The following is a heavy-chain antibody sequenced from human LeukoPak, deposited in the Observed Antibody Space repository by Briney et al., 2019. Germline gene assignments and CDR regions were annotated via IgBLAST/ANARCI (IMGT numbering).Heavy chain of an antibody. J-gene: IGHJ4*02. CDR2: ISSSSSYI. CDR1: GFTFSSYS. V-gene: IGHV3-21*01. Sequence: GGSLRLSCAASGFTFSSYSMNWVRQAPGKGLEWDSSISSSSSYIDYADSVKGRFTISRDNAKNSLYLQMNSLRAEDTAVYYCARDGGYSYGSFDYWGQGTLVTVSS. CDR3: ARDGGYSYGSFDY. D-gene: IGHD5-18*01.